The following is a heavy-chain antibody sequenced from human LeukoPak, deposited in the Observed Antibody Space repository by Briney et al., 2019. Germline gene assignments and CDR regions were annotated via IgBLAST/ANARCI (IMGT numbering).Heavy chain of an antibody. CDR3: ARDKGIAAARYFFDY. V-gene: IGHV4-59*01. Sequence: SETLSLTCTVSGGSISSYYWSWLRQPPGKGLEWIGYIYYSGSTNYNPSLKSRVTISVDTSKNQFSLKLSSVTAADTAVYYCARDKGIAAARYFFDYWGQGTLVTVSS. D-gene: IGHD6-13*01. CDR2: IYYSGST. CDR1: GGSISSYY. J-gene: IGHJ4*02.